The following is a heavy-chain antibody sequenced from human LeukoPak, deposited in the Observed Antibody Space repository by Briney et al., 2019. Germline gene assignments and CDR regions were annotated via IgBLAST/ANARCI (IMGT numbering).Heavy chain of an antibody. CDR1: GFTVSSNY. CDR2: IYSDGST. CDR3: ARGYFDSSGEFDY. D-gene: IGHD3-22*01. Sequence: GGSLRLSCAASGFTVSSNYMSWVRQAPGKGLEWVSIIYSDGSTYYADSVKDRFTISRDNSKNTLYLQMNSLRAEDTAMYYCARGYFDSSGEFDYWGQGTLVTVSS. J-gene: IGHJ4*02. V-gene: IGHV3-66*01.